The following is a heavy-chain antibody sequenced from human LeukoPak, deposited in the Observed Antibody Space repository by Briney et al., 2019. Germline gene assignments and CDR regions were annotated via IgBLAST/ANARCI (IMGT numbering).Heavy chain of an antibody. CDR1: GGSISSSSYY. D-gene: IGHD5-24*01. J-gene: IGHJ5*02. CDR2: IYYSGST. V-gene: IGHV4-39*07. Sequence: SETLSLTCTVSGGSISSSSYYWGWIRQPPGKGLECIGSIYYSGSTYYNPSLKSRVTISVDTSKNQFSLKLSSVTAADTAVYYCARVLEMATMSIEFDPWGQGTLVTVSS. CDR3: ARVLEMATMSIEFDP.